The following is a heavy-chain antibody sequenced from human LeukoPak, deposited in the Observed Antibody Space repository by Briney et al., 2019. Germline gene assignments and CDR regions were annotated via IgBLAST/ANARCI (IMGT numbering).Heavy chain of an antibody. CDR1: GYTFTGYY. V-gene: IGHV1-2*02. CDR2: INPNSGGT. CDR3: ARGKGGYSYGFDY. J-gene: IGHJ4*02. D-gene: IGHD5-18*01. Sequence: GASVSVSCKASGYTFTGYYMHWVRQAPGQGLEWMGWINPNSGGTNYAQKFQGRVTMTRDTSISTAYMELSRLRSDDTAVYYCARGKGGYSYGFDYWGQGTLVTVSS.